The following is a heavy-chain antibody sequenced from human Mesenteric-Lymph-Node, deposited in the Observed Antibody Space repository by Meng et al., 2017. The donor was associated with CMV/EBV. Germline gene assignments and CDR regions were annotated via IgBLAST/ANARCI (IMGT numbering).Heavy chain of an antibody. Sequence: GGSLRLSCAASGFTFSSYEMNWVRQAPGKGLEWVSYISSSGSTIYYADSVKGRFTTSRDNAKNSLYLQMNSLRAEDTAVYYCARWESYGSGTYYPYFMDVWGQGTTVTVSS. D-gene: IGHD3-10*01. V-gene: IGHV3-48*03. CDR1: GFTFSSYE. J-gene: IGHJ6*02. CDR3: ARWESYGSGTYYPYFMDV. CDR2: ISSSGSTI.